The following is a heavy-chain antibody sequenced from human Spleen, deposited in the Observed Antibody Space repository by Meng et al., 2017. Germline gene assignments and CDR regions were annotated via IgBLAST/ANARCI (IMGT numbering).Heavy chain of an antibody. Sequence: SETLSLTCAVYGGSFSGYYWSWIRQPPGKGLEWIGEINHSGSTNYNPSLKSRVTISVDTSKNQFSLKLSSVTAADTAVYYCARDRLLRYCSSTSCYRGAFDIWGQGIMVTVSS. J-gene: IGHJ3*02. CDR2: INHSGST. CDR1: GGSFSGYY. D-gene: IGHD2-2*01. V-gene: IGHV4-34*01. CDR3: ARDRLLRYCSSTSCYRGAFDI.